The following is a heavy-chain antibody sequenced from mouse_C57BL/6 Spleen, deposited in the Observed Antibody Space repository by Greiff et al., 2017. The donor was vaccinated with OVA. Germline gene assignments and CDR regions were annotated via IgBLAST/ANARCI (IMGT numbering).Heavy chain of an antibody. CDR3: AKKYDYGRGYAMDY. D-gene: IGHD2-4*01. J-gene: IGHJ4*01. CDR1: GFSLTSYG. Sequence: VNVVESGPGLVQPSQSLSITCTVSGFSLTSYGVHWVRQPPGKGLEWLGVIWSGGSTDYNAAFISRLSIRKDNSKSQVFFKMNSLQADDTAIYYCAKKYDYGRGYAMDYWGQGTSVTVSS. CDR2: IWSGGST. V-gene: IGHV2-4*01.